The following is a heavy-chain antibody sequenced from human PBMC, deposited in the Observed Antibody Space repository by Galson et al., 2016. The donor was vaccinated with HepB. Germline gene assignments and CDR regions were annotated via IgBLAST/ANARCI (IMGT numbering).Heavy chain of an antibody. V-gene: IGHV3-15*07. CDR1: GFTFSNAW. CDR3: TTGFDGFQN. J-gene: IGHJ1*01. CDR2: LKNKLHGGTT. Sequence: SLRLSCAASGFTFSNAWMNWARQAPGKGLEWVGRLKNKLHGGTTDYAAPVKGRFTISRDDSKNTLYLQMNSLKTEDTAGYYCTTGFDGFQNWGQGTLVTAAS.